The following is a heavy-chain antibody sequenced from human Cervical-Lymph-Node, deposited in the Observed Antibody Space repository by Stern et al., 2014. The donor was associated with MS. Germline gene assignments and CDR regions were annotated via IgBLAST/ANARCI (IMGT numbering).Heavy chain of an antibody. CDR3: ARDYCSGGSCYGYFQH. V-gene: IGHV3-48*02. Sequence: EMQLVESGGGLVQPGGSLRLSCAASGFIFSRYTMNWVRQAPGKGLEWISYIGSSSSTIYYADSVKGRFTISRDNAKNALYLQMNSLRDEDTAVYYCARDYCSGGSCYGYFQHWGQGTLVTVSS. D-gene: IGHD2-15*01. CDR1: GFIFSRYT. J-gene: IGHJ1*01. CDR2: IGSSSSTI.